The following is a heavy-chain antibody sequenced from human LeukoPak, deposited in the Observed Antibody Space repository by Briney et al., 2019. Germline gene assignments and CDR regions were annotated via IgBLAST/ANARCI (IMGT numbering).Heavy chain of an antibody. J-gene: IGHJ4*02. Sequence: SETLSLTCTVSGGSISSSSYYWGWIRQPPGKGLEWIGSIYYSGSTYYNPSLKSRVTISVDTSKNQFSLKLSSVTAADTAVYYCARAPDRSGYYFDYWGQGTLVTVSS. CDR3: ARAPDRSGYYFDY. CDR2: IYYSGST. D-gene: IGHD3-22*01. V-gene: IGHV4-39*07. CDR1: GGSISSSSYY.